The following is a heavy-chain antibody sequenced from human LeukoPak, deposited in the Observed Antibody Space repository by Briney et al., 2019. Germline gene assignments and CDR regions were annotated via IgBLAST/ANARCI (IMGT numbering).Heavy chain of an antibody. J-gene: IGHJ4*02. Sequence: PGASLRLSCAASGFIFDDCAMHWVRQPPGKGLEWVSLISGDGGTTSYADSVKGRFTVTRDNSKNALSLQMDRLTIDDTAFYYCAKVCSSWYTLESWGQGTLVTVFS. CDR3: AKVCSSWYTLES. D-gene: IGHD1-1*01. CDR1: GFIFDDCA. CDR2: ISGDGGTT. V-gene: IGHV3-43*02.